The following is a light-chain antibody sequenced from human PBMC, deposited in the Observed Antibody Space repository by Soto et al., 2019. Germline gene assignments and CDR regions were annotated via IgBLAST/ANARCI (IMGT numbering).Light chain of an antibody. J-gene: IGKJ5*01. CDR1: QNINNY. Sequence: DIQMTQSPSSLSASVGDRVTITCQARQNINNYLNWYQQKPGRAPKLLIYDASNLEAGVPSRFRGSGSGTDFTFTISRLQHEDIATYYCQQYENLPTFGQGTRLEIK. CDR3: QQYENLPT. CDR2: DAS. V-gene: IGKV1-33*01.